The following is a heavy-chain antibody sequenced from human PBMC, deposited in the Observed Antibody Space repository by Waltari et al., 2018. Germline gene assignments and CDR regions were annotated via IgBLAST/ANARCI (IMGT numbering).Heavy chain of an antibody. J-gene: IGHJ4*02. CDR1: GFTFNTYS. CDR3: ARVGGAALTEGFDY. Sequence: EVQLVQSGGDLVQPGGSLRLSCAASGFTFNTYSMAWVRQAPGKGLEWFSYITSRSSTIYYADSVRGRFTTSRDNAKNSQYLQMNSLRVEDTAVYYCARVGGAALTEGFDYWGQGTLVTVAS. V-gene: IGHV3-48*01. D-gene: IGHD7-27*01. CDR2: ITSRSSTI.